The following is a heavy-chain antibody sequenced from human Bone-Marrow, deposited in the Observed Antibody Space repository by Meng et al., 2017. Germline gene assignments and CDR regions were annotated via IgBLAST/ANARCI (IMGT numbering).Heavy chain of an antibody. CDR1: GGPLSGYY. D-gene: IGHD5-18*01. V-gene: IGHV4-34*01. Sequence: QALPPQVGAGLFKPSETLSLTCAVYGGPLSGYYWSWIRQPPGKGLEWIGEINHSGSTNYNPSLKSRVTISVDTSKNQFSLKLSSVTAADTAVYYCARGSWLQLWLQDYWGQGTLVTVSS. CDR3: ARGSWLQLWLQDY. J-gene: IGHJ4*02. CDR2: INHSGST.